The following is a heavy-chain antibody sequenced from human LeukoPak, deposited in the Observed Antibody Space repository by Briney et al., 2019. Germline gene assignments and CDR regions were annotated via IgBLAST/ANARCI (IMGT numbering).Heavy chain of an antibody. CDR2: IIPIFGTA. Sequence: SVKVSCKASGGTFSSYAISWVRQAPGQGREWMGRIIPIFGTANYAQKFQGRVTITTDESTSTAYMELSSLRSGDTAVYYCARRRGSSGLIFDYWGQGTLVTVSS. CDR3: ARRRGSSGLIFDY. D-gene: IGHD6-19*01. V-gene: IGHV1-69*05. CDR1: GGTFSSYA. J-gene: IGHJ4*02.